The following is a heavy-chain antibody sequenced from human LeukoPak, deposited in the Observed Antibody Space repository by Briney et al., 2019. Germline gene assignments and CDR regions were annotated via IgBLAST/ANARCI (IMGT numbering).Heavy chain of an antibody. Sequence: SETLSLTCTVSGGSVSSGSYYWSWIRQPPGKGLEWIGYIYYSGSTNYNPSLKSRVTISVDTSKNQFSLKLSSVTAADTAVYYCARKNDYGDPWYFDYWGQGTLVTVSS. D-gene: IGHD4-17*01. CDR1: GGSVSSGSYY. CDR2: IYYSGST. J-gene: IGHJ4*02. CDR3: ARKNDYGDPWYFDY. V-gene: IGHV4-61*01.